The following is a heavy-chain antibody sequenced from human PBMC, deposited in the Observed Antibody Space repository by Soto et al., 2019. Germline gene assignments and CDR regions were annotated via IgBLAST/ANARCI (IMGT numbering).Heavy chain of an antibody. V-gene: IGHV4-34*01. CDR3: ARYGAETGYYYDSSGYYFDY. J-gene: IGHJ4*02. Sequence: SETLSLTCAVYGGSFSGYYWSWIRQPPGKGLEWIGEINHSGSTNYNPSLKSRVTISVDTSKNQFSLKLRSVTAADTAVYYCARYGAETGYYYDSSGYYFDYWGQGTLVTVSS. CDR1: GGSFSGYY. CDR2: INHSGST. D-gene: IGHD3-22*01.